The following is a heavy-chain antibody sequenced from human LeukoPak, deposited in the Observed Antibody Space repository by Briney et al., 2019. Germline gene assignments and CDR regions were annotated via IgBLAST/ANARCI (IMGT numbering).Heavy chain of an antibody. CDR2: TYYRSTWYN. J-gene: IGHJ5*02. V-gene: IGHV6-1*01. Sequence: SQTLSLTCAISGDSVSSISVTWNWIRQYPSRGLEWLGRTYYRSTWYNDYAVSVRGRITVNPDTSKNQFSPHLNSVTPEDTAVYYCARRLTQYDCFDPWGQGIPVTVSS. D-gene: IGHD2-2*01. CDR1: GDSVSSISVT. CDR3: ARRLTQYDCFDP.